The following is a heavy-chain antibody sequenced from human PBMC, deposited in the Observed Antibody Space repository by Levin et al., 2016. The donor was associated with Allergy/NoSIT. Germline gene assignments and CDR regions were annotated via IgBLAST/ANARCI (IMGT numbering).Heavy chain of an antibody. Sequence: GESLKISCAASGFTFSSYAMHWVRQAPGKGLEWVAVISYDGSNKYYADSVKGRFTISRDNSKNTLYLQMNSLRAEDTAVYYCARIAVAGLYFDYWGQGTLVTVSS. D-gene: IGHD6-19*01. V-gene: IGHV3-30-3*01. CDR1: GFTFSSYA. CDR2: ISYDGSNK. J-gene: IGHJ4*02. CDR3: ARIAVAGLYFDY.